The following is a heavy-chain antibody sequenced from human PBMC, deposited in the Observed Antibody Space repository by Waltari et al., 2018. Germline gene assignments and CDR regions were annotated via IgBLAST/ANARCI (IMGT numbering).Heavy chain of an antibody. D-gene: IGHD2-15*01. Sequence: QVQLQESGPGLVKPSETLSLTCAVSGYSISSGYYWGWIRQPPGKGLEWIGSIYHRGRTDYNQSVTSRVTISVDTSKNRFALKLSSVTAADTAVYYCARVVVVAANDYYYYRDVWGKGTTVTVSS. V-gene: IGHV4-38-2*01. CDR3: ARVVVVAANDYYYYRDV. CDR2: IYHRGRT. CDR1: GYSISSGYY. J-gene: IGHJ6*03.